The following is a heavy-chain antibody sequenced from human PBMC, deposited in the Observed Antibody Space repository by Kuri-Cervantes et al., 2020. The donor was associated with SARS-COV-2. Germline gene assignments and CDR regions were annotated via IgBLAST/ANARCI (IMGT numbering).Heavy chain of an antibody. Sequence: SETLSLTCAVYGGSFSGYYWSWIRQPPGKGLEWIGYIYYSGSTNYNPSLKSRVTISVDTSKNPFSLKLSSVTAADTAVYYCARELTNWGSGGSAYDAFDIWGQGTMVTVSS. CDR3: ARELTNWGSGGSAYDAFDI. CDR1: GGSFSGYY. D-gene: IGHD7-27*01. CDR2: IYYSGST. J-gene: IGHJ3*02. V-gene: IGHV4-59*12.